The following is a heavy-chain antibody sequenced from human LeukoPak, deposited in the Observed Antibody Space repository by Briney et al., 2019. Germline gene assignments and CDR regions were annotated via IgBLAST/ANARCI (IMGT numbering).Heavy chain of an antibody. D-gene: IGHD2-2*01. V-gene: IGHV4-34*01. Sequence: PSETLSLTCAVYGGSFSGYYWSWIRQPPGKGLEWIGEINHSGSTNYNPSLKSRVTISVDTSKNQFSLKLSSVTAADTAVYYCARFSSRYCSSTSCYYYYGMDVWGLGTTVTVSS. CDR1: GGSFSGYY. CDR2: INHSGST. J-gene: IGHJ6*02. CDR3: ARFSSRYCSSTSCYYYYGMDV.